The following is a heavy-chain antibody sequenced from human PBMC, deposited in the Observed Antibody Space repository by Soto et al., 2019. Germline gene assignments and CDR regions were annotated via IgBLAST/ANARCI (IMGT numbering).Heavy chain of an antibody. CDR3: AKEDVLTGYYSLDYGMDV. D-gene: IGHD3-9*01. CDR1: GFTFSSYA. CDR2: ISGSGGST. J-gene: IGHJ6*02. V-gene: IGHV3-23*01. Sequence: VGSLRLSCAASGFTFSSYAMSWVRQAPGKGLEWVSAISGSGGSTYYADSVKGRFTISRDNSKNTLYLQMNSLRAEDTAVYYCAKEDVLTGYYSLDYGMDVWGQGTTVTVSS.